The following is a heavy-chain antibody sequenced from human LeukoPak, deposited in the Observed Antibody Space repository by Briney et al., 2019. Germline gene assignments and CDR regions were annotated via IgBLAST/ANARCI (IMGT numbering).Heavy chain of an antibody. CDR1: GFTFSSYE. CDR3: ARDNTGGYSYGRYFDY. D-gene: IGHD5-18*01. CDR2: ISSSGSTI. Sequence: GGSLRLSCAASGFTFSSYEMNWVRQAPGKGLEWVSYISSSGSTIYYADSVKGRFTFSRDNAKNSLYLQMNSLRAEDTAVYYCARDNTGGYSYGRYFDYWGQGTLVAVSS. J-gene: IGHJ4*02. V-gene: IGHV3-48*03.